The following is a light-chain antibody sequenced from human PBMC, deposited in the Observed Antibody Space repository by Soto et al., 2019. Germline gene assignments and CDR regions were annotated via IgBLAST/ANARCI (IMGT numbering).Light chain of an antibody. CDR1: SSDVGAYNY. J-gene: IGLJ1*01. CDR3: SSLTTSFTYV. Sequence: QSALTQPASVSGSAGQSVAISCTGTSSDVGAYNYVSWYQQHPGKAPKLLLSEVSNRPSGVSDRFSGSKSGNTASLTISGLQAEDEADYYCSSLTTSFTYVFGTGTKLTVL. V-gene: IGLV2-14*01. CDR2: EVS.